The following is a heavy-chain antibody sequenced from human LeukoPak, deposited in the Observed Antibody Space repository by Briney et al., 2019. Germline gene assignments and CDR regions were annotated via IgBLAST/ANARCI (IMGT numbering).Heavy chain of an antibody. CDR3: AKDRGLGSYHMGGFDY. D-gene: IGHD3-10*01. Sequence: GGSLRLSCAASGFTFDDYTMHWVRQAPGKGLEWVSLISWDGGSTYYADSVKGRFTISRDNSKNSLYLQMNSLRTEDTALYYCAKDRGLGSYHMGGFDYWGQGTLVTVSS. J-gene: IGHJ4*02. V-gene: IGHV3-43*01. CDR1: GFTFDDYT. CDR2: ISWDGGST.